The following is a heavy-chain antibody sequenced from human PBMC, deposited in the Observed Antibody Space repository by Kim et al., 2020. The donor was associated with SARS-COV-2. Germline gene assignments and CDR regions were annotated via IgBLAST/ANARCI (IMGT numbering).Heavy chain of an antibody. CDR2: IYYSGST. CDR3: ARTVVAATSYYYYGMDV. D-gene: IGHD2-15*01. J-gene: IGHJ6*02. CDR1: GGSISSYY. Sequence: SETLSLTCTVSGGSISSYYWSWIRQPPGKGLEWIGYIYYSGSTNYNPSLKSRVTISVDTSKNQFSLKLSSVTAADTAVYYCARTVVAATSYYYYGMDVWGQGTTVTVSS. V-gene: IGHV4-59*01.